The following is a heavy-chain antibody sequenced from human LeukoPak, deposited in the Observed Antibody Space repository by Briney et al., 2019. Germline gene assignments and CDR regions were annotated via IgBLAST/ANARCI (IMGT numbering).Heavy chain of an antibody. CDR3: AKGEGVVVTPPVDY. D-gene: IGHD3-22*01. CDR2: LWYDGTNE. V-gene: IGHV3-33*06. Sequence: GGSLRLSCAASGFTFNNYGMHWVRQAPGRGLEWVALLWYDGTNENYADSVKGRFTISRDNSKNTMYLQMNNLRAEDTAVYYCAKGEGVVVTPPVDYWGQGTLVTVSS. CDR1: GFTFNNYG. J-gene: IGHJ4*02.